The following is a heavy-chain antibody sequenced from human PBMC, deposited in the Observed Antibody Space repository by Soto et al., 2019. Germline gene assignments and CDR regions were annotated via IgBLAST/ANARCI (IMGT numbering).Heavy chain of an antibody. Sequence: SGPTLVKPTQTLTLTCTFSGFSLSTSGVGVGWIRQPPGKALEWLALIYWDDDKRYSPSLKSRLTITKDTSKNQVVLTMTNMDPVDTATYYCAHKFLVATKDTYYFDYWGQGTLVTVSS. CDR3: AHKFLVATKDTYYFDY. V-gene: IGHV2-5*02. D-gene: IGHD5-12*01. CDR2: IYWDDDK. CDR1: GFSLSTSGVG. J-gene: IGHJ4*02.